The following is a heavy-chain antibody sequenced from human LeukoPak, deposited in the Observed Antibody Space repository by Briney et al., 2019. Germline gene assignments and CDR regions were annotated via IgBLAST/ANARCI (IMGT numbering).Heavy chain of an antibody. D-gene: IGHD6-19*01. V-gene: IGHV3-73*01. J-gene: IGHJ4*02. Sequence: GGPLRLSCAASGFTFRCSAMHWLHQASGKGREGVGRIRSKANSYPTAYAASVKGRFTISRDDSKNTAYLQMNSLKTEDTAVYYCTRPGIAVAGPDYWGQGTLVTVSS. CDR1: GFTFRCSA. CDR3: TRPGIAVAGPDY. CDR2: IRSKANSYPT.